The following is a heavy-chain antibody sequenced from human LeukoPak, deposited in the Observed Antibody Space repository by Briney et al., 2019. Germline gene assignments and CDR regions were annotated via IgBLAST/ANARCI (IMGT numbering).Heavy chain of an antibody. Sequence: PSETLSLTCTVSGGSISTYYWNWIRQPPGKGLEWIGYIYHSGSTNYNPSLQSRVTISVDTSKNQFSLNLNSVTAADTAVYYCAREVVTIFGVVIGWFDPWGQGTLVTVSS. CDR1: GGSISTYY. CDR2: IYHSGST. CDR3: AREVVTIFGVVIGWFDP. J-gene: IGHJ5*02. D-gene: IGHD3-3*01. V-gene: IGHV4-59*01.